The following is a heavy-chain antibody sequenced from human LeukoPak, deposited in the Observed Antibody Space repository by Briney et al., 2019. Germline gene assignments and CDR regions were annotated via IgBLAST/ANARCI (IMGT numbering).Heavy chain of an antibody. D-gene: IGHD6-6*01. CDR2: MKQDGSEK. CDR3: VRALGSSSADS. CDR1: GFTFTHSW. V-gene: IGHV3-7*01. J-gene: IGHJ4*02. Sequence: GGSLRLSCAASGFTFTHSWMSWVRQAPGKGLEWVANMKQDGSEKYYVHSVEGRFTISRDNTKNSLSLQMNSLRGEDTAVYYCVRALGSSSADSWGQGTLVTVSS.